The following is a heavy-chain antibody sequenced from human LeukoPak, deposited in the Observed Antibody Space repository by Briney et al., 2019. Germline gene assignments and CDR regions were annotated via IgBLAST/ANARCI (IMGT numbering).Heavy chain of an antibody. V-gene: IGHV1-69*13. CDR3: ARIPIRCSSTSCYPRLHYYYYYGMDV. CDR1: GGTFSNYA. CDR2: IIPIFGTA. J-gene: IGHJ6*02. Sequence: GASVKVSCKASGGTFSNYAISWVRQAPGQGLEWMGAIIPIFGTANYAQKFQGRVTITADESTSTAYMELSSLRSEDTAVYYCARIPIRCSSTSCYPRLHYYYYYGMDVWGQGTTVTVSS. D-gene: IGHD2-2*01.